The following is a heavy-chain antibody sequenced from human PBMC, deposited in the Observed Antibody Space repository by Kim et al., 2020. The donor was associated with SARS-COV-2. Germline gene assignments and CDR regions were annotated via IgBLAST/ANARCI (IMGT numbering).Heavy chain of an antibody. CDR1: GGSISSGGYY. CDR3: ARDHDSSGYYLRY. V-gene: IGHV4-31*03. CDR2: IYYSGST. Sequence: SETLSLTCTVSGGSISSGGYYWSWIRQHPGKGLEWIGNIYYSGSTYYNPSLKSRVTISVDTSKNQFSLKLSSVTAADTAVYYCARDHDSSGYYLRYWGQGTLVTVSS. D-gene: IGHD3-22*01. J-gene: IGHJ4*02.